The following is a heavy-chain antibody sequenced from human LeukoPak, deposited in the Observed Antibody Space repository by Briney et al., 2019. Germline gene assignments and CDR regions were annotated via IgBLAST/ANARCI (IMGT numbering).Heavy chain of an antibody. J-gene: IGHJ6*02. D-gene: IGHD4-17*01. V-gene: IGHV4-39*01. CDR3: ARHQAVGMDV. CDR2: IYYSGST. Sequence: SETLSLTCTVSGGSISSSSYYWGWIRQPPGKGLEWIGSIYYSGSTYYNPPLKSRVTISVDTSKNQFSLKLSSVTAADTAVYYCARHQAVGMDVWGQGTTVTVSS. CDR1: GGSISSSSYY.